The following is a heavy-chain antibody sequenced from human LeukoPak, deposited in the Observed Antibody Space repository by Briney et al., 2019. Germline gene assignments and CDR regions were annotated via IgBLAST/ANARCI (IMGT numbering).Heavy chain of an antibody. CDR3: ARGQLVIIPPFDY. D-gene: IGHD3-9*01. V-gene: IGHV3-30-3*01. CDR2: ISYDGSNK. CDR1: GFTFSRYA. Sequence: GGSLRLSCAASGFTFSRYAIHWVRQAPGKGLEWVAVISYDGSNKYYADSVKGRFTISRDNSKNTLYLQMNSLRAADTAVYYCARGQLVIIPPFDYWGQGTLVTVSS. J-gene: IGHJ4*02.